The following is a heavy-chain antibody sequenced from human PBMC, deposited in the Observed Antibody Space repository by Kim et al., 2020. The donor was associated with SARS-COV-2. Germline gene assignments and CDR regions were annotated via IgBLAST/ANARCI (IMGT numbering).Heavy chain of an antibody. CDR1: GFTFSYSD. J-gene: IGHJ4*02. Sequence: GGSLRLSCAASGFTFSYSDMNWVRQTPGKGLEWISYISSTSGTIYYADSVKGRFTVSRGNAKKSLYLQMNSLRDEDTAVYYCARQSSGYNYFLEYWGQGTLVAVSS. D-gene: IGHD3-22*01. CDR2: ISSTSGTI. CDR3: ARQSSGYNYFLEY. V-gene: IGHV3-48*02.